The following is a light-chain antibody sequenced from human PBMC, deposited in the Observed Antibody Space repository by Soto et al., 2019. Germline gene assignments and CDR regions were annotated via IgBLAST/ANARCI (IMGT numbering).Light chain of an antibody. J-gene: IGKJ4*01. CDR3: QQRSKLPRT. V-gene: IGKV3-11*01. CDR2: GAS. CDR1: QRVSDY. Sequence: EITLTQSPGTLSLSPGERATLSCRASQRVSDYLAWYQQKAGQPPRVLIYGASNRATDIPARFSGSGSGTDFTLTISRLEPEDSAVYYCQQRSKLPRTFGGGTRVEIK.